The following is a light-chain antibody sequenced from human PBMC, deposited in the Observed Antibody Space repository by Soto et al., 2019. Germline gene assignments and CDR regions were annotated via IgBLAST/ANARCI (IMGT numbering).Light chain of an antibody. CDR2: SNN. V-gene: IGLV1-44*01. J-gene: IGLJ2*01. CDR1: SSNIGSNT. CDR3: AAWDDSLSTLV. Sequence: QSVLTQPPSASGTPGQRVTISCSGSSSNIGSNTVNWYHQLPGTAPKLLIYSNNQRPSGVPDRFSGSKSGTSASLAISGLQSEDEADYYCAAWDDSLSTLVFGGGTKLTVL.